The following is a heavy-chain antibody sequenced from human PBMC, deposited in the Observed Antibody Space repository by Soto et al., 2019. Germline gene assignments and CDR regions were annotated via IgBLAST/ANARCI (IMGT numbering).Heavy chain of an antibody. Sequence: SETLSLTCAVYGGSFSGYYWSWIRQPPGKGLEWIGEINHSGSTNYNPPLKSRVTISVDTSKNQFSLKLSSVTAADTAVYYCAGHRALGYCSSTSCRNWFDPWGQGTLVTVSS. CDR2: INHSGST. V-gene: IGHV4-34*01. CDR3: AGHRALGYCSSTSCRNWFDP. J-gene: IGHJ5*02. D-gene: IGHD2-2*01. CDR1: GGSFSGYY.